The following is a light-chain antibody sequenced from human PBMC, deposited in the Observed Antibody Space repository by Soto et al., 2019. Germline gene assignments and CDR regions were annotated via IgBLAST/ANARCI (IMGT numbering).Light chain of an antibody. V-gene: IGKV3-20*01. CDR1: QSVDSSY. CDR3: QHFGSSRGT. Sequence: IVWTQSPGTLSLSQGERAALSCRASQSVDSSYLAWYHQRPGQAPRLLIYGASSRATGIPDRFSGSGSGTDSTLTISRLGPEDFAVYYCQHFGSSRGTFGQGTKVDIK. CDR2: GAS. J-gene: IGKJ1*01.